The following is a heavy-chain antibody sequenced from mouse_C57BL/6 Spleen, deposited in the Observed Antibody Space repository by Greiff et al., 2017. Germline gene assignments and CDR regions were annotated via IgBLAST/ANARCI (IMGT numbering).Heavy chain of an antibody. CDR1: GYTFTSYW. D-gene: IGHD2-2*01. CDR2: INPSNGGT. Sequence: VQLQQPGTELVKPGASVKLSCKASGYTFTSYWMHWVKQRPGQGLEWIGNINPSNGGTNYNEKFKSKATLTVDKSSSTAYMQRSSLTSEDAAVYYCARLWLPRALDYWGQGTTLTVFS. CDR3: ARLWLPRALDY. V-gene: IGHV1-53*01. J-gene: IGHJ2*01.